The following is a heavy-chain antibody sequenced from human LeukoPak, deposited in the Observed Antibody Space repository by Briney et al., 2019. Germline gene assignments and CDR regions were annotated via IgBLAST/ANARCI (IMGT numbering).Heavy chain of an antibody. V-gene: IGHV1-24*01. Sequence: ASVKVSCKVSGYTLTELSMYWVRQAPGKGLEWMGGFDPEDGETIYAQKFQGRVTMTEDTSTDTVYMELSSLRSEDTAVYYCAKDRPQYCSSVSCYVFDSWGQGTLVTVSS. CDR3: AKDRPQYCSSVSCYVFDS. CDR1: GYTLTELS. D-gene: IGHD2-2*01. CDR2: FDPEDGET. J-gene: IGHJ4*02.